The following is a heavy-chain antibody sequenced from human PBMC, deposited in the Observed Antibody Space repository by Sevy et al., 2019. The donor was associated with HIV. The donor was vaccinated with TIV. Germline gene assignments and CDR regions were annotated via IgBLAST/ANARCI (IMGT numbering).Heavy chain of an antibody. D-gene: IGHD6-13*01. Sequence: GGSLRLSCAASGFTFDDYAMHWVRQAPGKGLEWVSGISWNSGSIGYADSVKGRFTISRDNAKNSLYLQMNGLRAEDTALYYCAKEKGIAAAGAFDYWGQGTLVTVSS. V-gene: IGHV3-9*01. CDR3: AKEKGIAAAGAFDY. J-gene: IGHJ4*02. CDR2: ISWNSGSI. CDR1: GFTFDDYA.